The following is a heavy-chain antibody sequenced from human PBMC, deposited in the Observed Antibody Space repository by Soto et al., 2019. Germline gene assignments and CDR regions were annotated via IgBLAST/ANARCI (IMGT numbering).Heavy chain of an antibody. CDR2: IIRICGTA. J-gene: IGHJ6*02. V-gene: IGHV1-69*01. Sequence: QVQLVQSGAEVKKPGSSVKVSCKASGGTFSSYAISWVRQAPGQGLEWRGGIIRICGTANYAQKFQGRVTITADESTSTDYMELSRLRSEDTAVYYCARVPGVPKPHVYYYGMDFWGQGTTVTDSS. D-gene: IGHD3-10*01. CDR1: GGTFSSYA. CDR3: ARVPGVPKPHVYYYGMDF.